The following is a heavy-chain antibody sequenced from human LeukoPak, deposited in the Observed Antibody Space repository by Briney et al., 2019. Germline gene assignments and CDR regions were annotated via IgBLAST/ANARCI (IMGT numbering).Heavy chain of an antibody. V-gene: IGHV3-23*01. D-gene: IGHD6-13*01. Sequence: GGSLRLSCAASGFTFSSYAMSWVRQAPGKGLEWVSSVSGSGGSTYYADSVKGRFTISRDNSKSTLFLQMNSLRAEDTAVYYCAKHKAAVGTEALDYWGQGTLVTVSS. CDR1: GFTFSSYA. CDR2: VSGSGGST. J-gene: IGHJ4*02. CDR3: AKHKAAVGTEALDY.